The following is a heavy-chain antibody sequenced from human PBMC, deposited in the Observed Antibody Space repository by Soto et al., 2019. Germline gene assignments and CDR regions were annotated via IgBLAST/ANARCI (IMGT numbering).Heavy chain of an antibody. Sequence: ASVKVSCKASGGTFSSYAISWVRQAPGQGLEWMGGIIPIFGTANYAQKFQGRVTITADESTSTAYMELSSLRSEDTAVYYCARVAIAVAGIRAFDIWGQGTMVTVSS. CDR3: ARVAIAVAGIRAFDI. D-gene: IGHD6-19*01. CDR2: IIPIFGTA. CDR1: GGTFSSYA. V-gene: IGHV1-69*13. J-gene: IGHJ3*02.